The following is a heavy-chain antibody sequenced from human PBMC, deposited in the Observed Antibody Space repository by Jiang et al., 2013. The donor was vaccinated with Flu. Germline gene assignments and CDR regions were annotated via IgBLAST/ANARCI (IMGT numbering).Heavy chain of an antibody. CDR1: GGSISSYY. CDR3: ARGYSSSWYNWFDP. CDR2: IYYSGST. D-gene: IGHD6-13*01. J-gene: IGHJ5*02. Sequence: TVSGGSISSYYWSWIRQPPGKGLEWIGYIYYSGSTNXNPSLKSRVTISVDTSKNQFSLKLSSVTAADTAVYYCARGYSSSWYNWFDPWGQGTLVTVSS. V-gene: IGHV4-59*12.